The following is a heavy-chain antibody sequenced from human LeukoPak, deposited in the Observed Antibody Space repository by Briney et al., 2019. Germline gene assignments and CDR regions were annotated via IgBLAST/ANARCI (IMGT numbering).Heavy chain of an antibody. CDR1: GFTFSSYA. Sequence: GRSLRLSCAASGFTFSSYAMYWVRQAPGKGLEWVAVISYDGSDKFYADSVKGRFTISRDNAKNSLYLQMNSLRAEDTAVYYCARVSSHRPYYYYYMDVWGKGTTVTISS. CDR3: ARVSSHRPYYYYYMDV. J-gene: IGHJ6*03. CDR2: ISYDGSDK. V-gene: IGHV3-30*04. D-gene: IGHD6-13*01.